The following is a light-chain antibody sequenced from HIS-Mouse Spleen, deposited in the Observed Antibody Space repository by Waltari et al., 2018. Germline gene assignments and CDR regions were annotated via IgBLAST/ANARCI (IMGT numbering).Light chain of an antibody. CDR3: MQALQTPFT. J-gene: IGKJ3*01. Sequence: DIVMTQSPLSLPFTPGEPASISCRSSQSLLHSNGYNYLDWYLQKPGQSPQLLIYLGSNRASGVPDRFSGSGSGTDFTLKISRVEAEDVGVYYCMQALQTPFTFGPGTKVDIK. V-gene: IGKV2-28*01. CDR1: QSLLHSNGYNY. CDR2: LGS.